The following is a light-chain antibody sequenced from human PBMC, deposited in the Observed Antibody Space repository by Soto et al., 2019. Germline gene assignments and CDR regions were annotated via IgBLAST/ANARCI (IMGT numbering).Light chain of an antibody. V-gene: IGKV3-15*01. CDR3: QQYNNWPPA. Sequence: EIVMTQSPATLSVSPGERATLSYRASQSVSSNLAWYQQKPGQAPRLLIYDASTGATGIPARFSGSGSGTEFTLTIASLQSEDFAVYYCQQYNNWPPAFGGGTKVEIK. CDR2: DAS. CDR1: QSVSSN. J-gene: IGKJ4*01.